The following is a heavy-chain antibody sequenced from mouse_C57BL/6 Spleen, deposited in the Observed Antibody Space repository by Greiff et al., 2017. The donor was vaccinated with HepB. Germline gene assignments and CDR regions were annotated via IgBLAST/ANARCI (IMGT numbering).Heavy chain of an antibody. V-gene: IGHV1-80*01. Sequence: VKLMESGAELVKPGASVKISCKASGYAFSSYWMNWVKQRPGKGLEWIGQIYPGDGDTNYNGKFKGKATLTADKSSSTAYMQLSSLTSEDSAVYFCARTLYDYDVDAMDYWGQGTSVTVSS. CDR2: IYPGDGDT. D-gene: IGHD2-4*01. CDR3: ARTLYDYDVDAMDY. CDR1: GYAFSSYW. J-gene: IGHJ4*01.